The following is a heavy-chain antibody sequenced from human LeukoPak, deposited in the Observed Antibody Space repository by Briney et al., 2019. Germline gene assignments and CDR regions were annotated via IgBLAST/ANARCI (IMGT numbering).Heavy chain of an antibody. CDR3: ARDSDYGGNSFPSYYYYGMDV. CDR2: ITSTGSRT. J-gene: IGHJ6*02. Sequence: GGSLRLSCTASGLTFGSYTMSWVRQAPGKGLEWVSGITSTGSRTYYADSVKGRFTISRDSSKNTLYLQLNSLRAENTAVYYCARDSDYGGNSFPSYYYYGMDVWGQGTTVTVSS. CDR1: GLTFGSYT. D-gene: IGHD4-23*01. V-gene: IGHV3-23*01.